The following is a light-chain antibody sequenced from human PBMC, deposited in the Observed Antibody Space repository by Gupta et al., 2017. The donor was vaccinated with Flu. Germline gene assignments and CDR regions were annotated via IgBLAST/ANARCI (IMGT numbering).Light chain of an antibody. CDR2: KAS. V-gene: IGKV1-5*03. Sequence: IKMTRSPSALSASVGERVTITCRASQGVAGWLAWYQQKPGKAPNLLIFKASNLESGIQSRFSGSGSDTEFTLTINSLQPEDFATYYCQQHNSYPLTFGEGTKVEIK. CDR1: QGVAGW. CDR3: QQHNSYPLT. J-gene: IGKJ4*01.